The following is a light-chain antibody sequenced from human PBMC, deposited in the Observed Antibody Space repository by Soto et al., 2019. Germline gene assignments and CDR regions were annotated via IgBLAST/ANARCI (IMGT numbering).Light chain of an antibody. V-gene: IGKV3-15*01. CDR2: GAS. J-gene: IGKJ4*01. CDR3: QQYNNWPLLT. CDR1: QSVSSN. Sequence: EIVMTQSPATLSVSPGERATLSCRASQSVSSNLAWYQQKPGQAPRLLIYGASTRATGIPARFSCSGSGTEFTLPISSLQSEDFAVYYCQQYNNWPLLTFGGGTKVEIK.